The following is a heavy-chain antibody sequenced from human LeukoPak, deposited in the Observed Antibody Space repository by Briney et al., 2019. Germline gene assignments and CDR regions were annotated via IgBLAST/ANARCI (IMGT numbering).Heavy chain of an antibody. CDR2: ISGSGGST. J-gene: IGHJ4*02. Sequence: PGGSLRLSCAASGFTFSSYAMSWVRQAPGKGLEWVSAISGSGGSTYYADSVKGRFTISRDNSKNTLYLQMNSLGAEDTAVYYCARDYSWVLDSWGQGTLVTVSS. V-gene: IGHV3-23*01. D-gene: IGHD2-21*01. CDR3: ARDYSWVLDS. CDR1: GFTFSSYA.